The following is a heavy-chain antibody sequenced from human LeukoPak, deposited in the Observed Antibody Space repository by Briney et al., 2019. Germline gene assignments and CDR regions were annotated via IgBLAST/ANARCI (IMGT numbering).Heavy chain of an antibody. CDR2: IKSKTDGGTT. V-gene: IGHV3-15*01. CDR1: GFTFSNAW. Sequence: KSGGSLRLSCAASGFTFSNAWMSWVRQAPGKGLEWVGRIKSKTDGGTTDYAAPVKGRFTISRDDSKNTLYLQMNSLKTEDTAVYYCTTGPVLGAFDTWGQGTMVTVSS. J-gene: IGHJ3*02. D-gene: IGHD2/OR15-2a*01. CDR3: TTGPVLGAFDT.